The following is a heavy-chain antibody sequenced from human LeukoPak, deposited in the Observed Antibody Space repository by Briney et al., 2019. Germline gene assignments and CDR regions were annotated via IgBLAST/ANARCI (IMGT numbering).Heavy chain of an antibody. Sequence: SETLSLTCAVSGYSISRAFHWGWVRQSPGKGLECLGNIFHTGTTYYNPSLKSRLTISLDTSKNQFSLKLDSVSAADTAVYYCARAGPFCSGGSCYFDSWGQGTLVTVS. D-gene: IGHD2-15*01. CDR1: GYSISRAFH. CDR2: IFHTGTT. J-gene: IGHJ4*02. CDR3: ARAGPFCSGGSCYFDS. V-gene: IGHV4-38-2*01.